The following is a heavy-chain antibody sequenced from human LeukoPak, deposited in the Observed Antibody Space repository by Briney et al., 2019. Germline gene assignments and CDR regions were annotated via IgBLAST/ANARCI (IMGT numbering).Heavy chain of an antibody. J-gene: IGHJ4*02. D-gene: IGHD6-19*01. CDR1: GFTFSTYA. V-gene: IGHV3-23*01. CDR3: AKDSSGWFYYFDY. CDR2: ISTSSGST. Sequence: GGSLRLSCAASGFTFSTYAMNWVRQAPGNGLEWVSAISTSSGSTYYADSVKGRFTISRDDSKNTLYLQVNSLRAEDTAIYYCAKDSSGWFYYFDYWGQGTLVTVSS.